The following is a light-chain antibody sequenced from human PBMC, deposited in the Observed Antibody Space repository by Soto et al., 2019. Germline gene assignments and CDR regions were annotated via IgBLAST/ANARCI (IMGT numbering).Light chain of an antibody. V-gene: IGLV2-14*01. CDR3: SSYTIQAV. J-gene: IGLJ2*01. Sequence: QSVLTQPASVSGSPGQSITISCTGTSSDVGGYNYVSWYQQHPGKAPKLMIYDVSNRPSGVSNRFSGSKSGNTASLTISGLQAEDEADYYCSSYTIQAVFGGGTKLTVL. CDR2: DVS. CDR1: SSDVGGYNY.